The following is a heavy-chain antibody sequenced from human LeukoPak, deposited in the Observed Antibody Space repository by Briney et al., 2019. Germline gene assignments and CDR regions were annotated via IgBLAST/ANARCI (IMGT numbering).Heavy chain of an antibody. D-gene: IGHD3-3*01. V-gene: IGHV4-34*01. CDR3: ARGQQYYDFWSGHNWFDP. J-gene: IGHJ5*02. Sequence: PSETLSLTCAVYGGSFSGYYWSWIRQPPGKRLEWIGEINHSGSTNYNPSLKSRVTISVDTSKNQFSLKLSSVTAADTAVYYCARGQQYYDFWSGHNWFDPWGQGTLVTVSS. CDR1: GGSFSGYY. CDR2: INHSGST.